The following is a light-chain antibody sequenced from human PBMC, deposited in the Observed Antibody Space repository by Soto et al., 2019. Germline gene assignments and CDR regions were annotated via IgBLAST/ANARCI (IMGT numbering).Light chain of an antibody. CDR2: GAS. CDR1: QSVSTN. CDR3: QQYHNWPT. J-gene: IGKJ5*01. V-gene: IGKV3-15*01. Sequence: EIVMTQSPATLSVSPGERATLSCRASQSVSTNLAWYQQIPGQAPRLLISGASTRVSGIPARFSGSGSGTEFTLTISSLQSEDFAVYYCQQYHNWPTFGQGTRLEIK.